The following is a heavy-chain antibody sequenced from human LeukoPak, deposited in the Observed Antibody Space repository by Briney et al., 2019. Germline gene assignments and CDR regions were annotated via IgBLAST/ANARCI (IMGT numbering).Heavy chain of an antibody. D-gene: IGHD3-22*01. CDR2: IYYSGST. CDR1: GGSISSSSYY. CDR3: ARETPSSGPLGYFDY. Sequence: SETLSLTCTVSGGSISSSSYYWGWIRQPPGKGLEWIGYIYYSGSTYYNPSLKSRVTISVDTSKNQFSLKLSSVTAADTAVYYCARETPSSGPLGYFDYWGQGTLVTVSS. J-gene: IGHJ4*02. V-gene: IGHV4-31*03.